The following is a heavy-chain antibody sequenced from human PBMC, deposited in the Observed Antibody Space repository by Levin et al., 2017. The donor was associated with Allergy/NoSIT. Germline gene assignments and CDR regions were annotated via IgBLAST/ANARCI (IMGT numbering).Heavy chain of an antibody. D-gene: IGHD2-15*01. CDR1: GGSISSGDYY. Sequence: SETLSLTCTVSGGSISSGDYYWSWIRQPPGKGLEWIGYIYYSGSTYYNPSLKSRVTISVDTSKNQFSLKLSSVTAADTAVYYCANTVCSGGSCYQNPFDAVWMDVWGQGTTVTVSS. J-gene: IGHJ6*02. V-gene: IGHV4-30-4*01. CDR2: IYYSGST. CDR3: ANTVCSGGSCYQNPFDAVWMDV.